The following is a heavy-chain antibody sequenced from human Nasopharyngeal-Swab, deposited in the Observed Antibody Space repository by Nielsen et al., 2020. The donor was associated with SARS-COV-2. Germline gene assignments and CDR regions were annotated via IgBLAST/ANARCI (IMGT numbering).Heavy chain of an antibody. CDR2: IIPIFGTA. Sequence: SVKVSCKASGGTFSSYAISWVRQAPGQGLEWMGGIIPIFGTANYAQKFQGRVTITADKSTSTAYMELSSLRPEDTAVYYCARVPTFHYYDSSGEVYYFDYWGQGTLVTVSS. V-gene: IGHV1-69*06. CDR1: GGTFSSYA. J-gene: IGHJ4*02. D-gene: IGHD3-22*01. CDR3: ARVPTFHYYDSSGEVYYFDY.